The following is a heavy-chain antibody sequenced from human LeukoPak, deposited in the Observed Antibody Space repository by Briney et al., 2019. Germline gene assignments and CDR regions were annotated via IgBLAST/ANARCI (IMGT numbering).Heavy chain of an antibody. V-gene: IGHV4-39*07. CDR1: GDFISSSSHY. J-gene: IGHJ6*03. CDR2: IYHSGST. D-gene: IGHD3-9*01. Sequence: SETLSLTCSVSGDFISSSSHYWGWIRQPPGKGLEWIGEIYHSGSTNYNPSLKSRVTISVDKSKNQFSLKLSSVTAADTAVYYCARDGKRYYDILTGYSPPYMDVWGKGTTVTVSS. CDR3: ARDGKRYYDILTGYSPPYMDV.